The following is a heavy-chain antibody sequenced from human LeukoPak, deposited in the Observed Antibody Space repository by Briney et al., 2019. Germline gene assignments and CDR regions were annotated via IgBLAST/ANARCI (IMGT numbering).Heavy chain of an antibody. D-gene: IGHD2-15*01. CDR2: IYTSGST. CDR1: GGSISSYY. J-gene: IGHJ3*02. V-gene: IGHV4-4*07. Sequence: SETLSLTCTVSGGSISSYYWSWIRQPAGKGLEWIGRIYTSGSTNYNPSLKSRVTMSVDTSKNQFSLKLSSVTAADTAVYYCARGRIYCSGGSCYGRAFDIWGQGTVVTVSS. CDR3: ARGRIYCSGGSCYGRAFDI.